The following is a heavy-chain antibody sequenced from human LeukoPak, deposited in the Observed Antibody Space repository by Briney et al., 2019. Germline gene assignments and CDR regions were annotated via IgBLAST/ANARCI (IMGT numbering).Heavy chain of an antibody. CDR1: GGSISSSSYY. D-gene: IGHD1-26*01. Sequence: SETLSLTCTVSGGSISSSSYYWGWIRQPPGKGLEWIGSIYYSGSTYYNPSLKSRVTISVDTSKNQFSLKLSSVTAANTAVYYCASVGVTRCYYGMDVWGQGTTVTVSS. J-gene: IGHJ6*02. V-gene: IGHV4-39*01. CDR2: IYYSGST. CDR3: ASVGVTRCYYGMDV.